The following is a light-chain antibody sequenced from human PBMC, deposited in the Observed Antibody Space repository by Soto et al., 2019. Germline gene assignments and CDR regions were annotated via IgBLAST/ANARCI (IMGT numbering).Light chain of an antibody. CDR1: QSVSSNN. Sequence: EIVLTQSPGTLSLSPGERATLPCRASQSVSSNNLAWYQQRPGQAPRVVIYGASTRATGIPERFSGSGSGTDFTLTISRLEPEDFAVYYCQQYGRSPFTFGPGTQVDIK. V-gene: IGKV3-20*01. J-gene: IGKJ3*01. CDR2: GAS. CDR3: QQYGRSPFT.